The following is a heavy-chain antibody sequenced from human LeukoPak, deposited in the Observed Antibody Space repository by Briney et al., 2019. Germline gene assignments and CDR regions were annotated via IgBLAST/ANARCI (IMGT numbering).Heavy chain of an antibody. CDR2: ISGSGVNT. V-gene: IGHV3-23*01. Sequence: QPAGSLRLSCAASGFTFSSYAMSWVRQAPGKGLEWVSAISGSGVNTYYTDSVKGRFTISRDNSKNTLYLQVNSLRAEDTAIYYCAKYHSSGYYYFDYWGQGTLVTVSS. D-gene: IGHD3-22*01. CDR3: AKYHSSGYYYFDY. CDR1: GFTFSSYA. J-gene: IGHJ4*02.